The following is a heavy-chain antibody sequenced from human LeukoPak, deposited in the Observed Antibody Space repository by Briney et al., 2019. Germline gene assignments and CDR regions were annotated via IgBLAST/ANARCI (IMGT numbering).Heavy chain of an antibody. J-gene: IGHJ4*02. CDR3: AREGDYYDSSGLDY. D-gene: IGHD3-22*01. V-gene: IGHV4-34*01. CDR2: INHSGST. Sequence: SETLSLTCAVYGRSFSGYYWSWIRQRPGKGLEWIGEINHSGSTNYNPSLKSRVTISVDTSKNQFSLKLSSVTAADTAVYYCAREGDYYDSSGLDYWGQGTLVTVSS. CDR1: GRSFSGYY.